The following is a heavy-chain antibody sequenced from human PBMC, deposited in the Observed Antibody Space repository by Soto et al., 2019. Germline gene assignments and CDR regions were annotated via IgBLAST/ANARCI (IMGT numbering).Heavy chain of an antibody. J-gene: IGHJ5*02. CDR1: GYTFTSYS. CDR3: ARDLAVGWFDP. V-gene: IGHV1-18*01. D-gene: IGHD2-2*01. Sequence: VQLVQSGAEVKKPGASVKVSCKTSGYTFTSYSISWVRQAPGQGLEWMGWINVYNGNTKYAQNLQGRVTMTTDTSTSTAYIELRSLRSDDTAVYYCARDLAVGWFDPWGQGTLVTVSS. CDR2: INVYNGNT.